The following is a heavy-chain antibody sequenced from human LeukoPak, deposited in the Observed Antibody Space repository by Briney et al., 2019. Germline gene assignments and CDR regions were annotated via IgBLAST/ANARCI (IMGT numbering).Heavy chain of an antibody. D-gene: IGHD2-2*01. CDR1: GFTFSSYP. CDR2: ISYDVSNK. CDR3: ARDHCSSTSCYFDY. V-gene: IGHV3-30-3*01. Sequence: GGSLRLSCAASGFTFSSYPLHWVRQAPGKGLEWVALISYDVSNKYYADSVKGRFTISRDNAKNSLYLQMNSLRAEDTAVYYCARDHCSSTSCYFDYWGQGTLVTVSS. J-gene: IGHJ4*02.